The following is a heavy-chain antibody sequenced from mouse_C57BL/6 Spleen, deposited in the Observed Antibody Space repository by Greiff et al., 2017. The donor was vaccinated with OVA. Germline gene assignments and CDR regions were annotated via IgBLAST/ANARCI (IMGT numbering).Heavy chain of an antibody. Sequence: VKLQESGPGLVQPSQSLSITCTVSGFSLTSYGVHWVRQSPGKGLEWLGVIWSGGSTDYNAAFISRLSISKDNSKSQVFFKMNSLQADDTAIYYCARKGIYYGNYVRNYAMDYWGQGTSVTVSS. V-gene: IGHV2-2*01. CDR2: IWSGGST. CDR1: GFSLTSYG. CDR3: ARKGIYYGNYVRNYAMDY. D-gene: IGHD2-1*01. J-gene: IGHJ4*01.